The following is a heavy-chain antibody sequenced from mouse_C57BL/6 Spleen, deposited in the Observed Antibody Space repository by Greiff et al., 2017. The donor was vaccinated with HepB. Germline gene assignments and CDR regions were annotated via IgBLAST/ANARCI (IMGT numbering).Heavy chain of an antibody. J-gene: IGHJ4*01. V-gene: IGHV5-17*01. CDR1: GFTFSDYG. CDR2: ISSGSSTI. D-gene: IGHD4-1*01. Sequence: EVKLVESGGGLVKPGGSLKLSCAASGFTFSDYGMHWVRQAPEKGLEWVAYISSGSSTIYYADTVKGRFTISRDNAKNNLFLQMTSLRSEDTAMYYCARQTGPYAMDYWGQGTSVTVSS. CDR3: ARQTGPYAMDY.